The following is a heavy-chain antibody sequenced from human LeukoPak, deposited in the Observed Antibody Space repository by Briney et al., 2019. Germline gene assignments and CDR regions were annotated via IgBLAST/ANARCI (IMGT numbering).Heavy chain of an antibody. J-gene: IGHJ4*02. CDR1: GGSFSGYY. D-gene: IGHD2-2*01. CDR2: INHSGST. CDR3: ASAVVVVPAALGY. V-gene: IGHV4-34*01. Sequence: SETLSLTCAVYGGSFSGYYWSWIRQPPGKGLEWIGEINHSGSTNYNPSLKSRVTISVDTSKNQFSLKLSSVTAADTAVYYCASAVVVVPAALGYWGQGTPVTVSS.